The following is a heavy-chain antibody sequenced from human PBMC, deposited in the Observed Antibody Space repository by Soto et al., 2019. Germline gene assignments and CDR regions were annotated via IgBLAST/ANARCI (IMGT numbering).Heavy chain of an antibody. CDR1: GGSISSYY. Sequence: SDTLSLTCTVSGGSISSYYWSWVRQPPGKGLEWIGYIYYSGSTNYNPSLKSRVTISVDTSKNQFSLKLSSVTAADTAVYYCARVSGIYYYGMDVWGQGTTVTVSS. D-gene: IGHD3-10*01. J-gene: IGHJ6*02. V-gene: IGHV4-59*08. CDR3: ARVSGIYYYGMDV. CDR2: IYYSGST.